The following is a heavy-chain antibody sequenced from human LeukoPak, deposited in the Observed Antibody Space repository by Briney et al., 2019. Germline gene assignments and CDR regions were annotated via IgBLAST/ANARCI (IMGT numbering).Heavy chain of an antibody. Sequence: PGGSLRLSCAASGFTFSSYAMHWVRQAPGKGLEWVAVISYDGSNKYYADSVKGRFTISRDNSKNTLYLQMNSLRAEDTAVYYCASHTYRSRDGYPRGFDYWGQGTLVTVSS. V-gene: IGHV3-30-3*01. CDR1: GFTFSSYA. CDR2: ISYDGSNK. D-gene: IGHD5-24*01. J-gene: IGHJ4*02. CDR3: ASHTYRSRDGYPRGFDY.